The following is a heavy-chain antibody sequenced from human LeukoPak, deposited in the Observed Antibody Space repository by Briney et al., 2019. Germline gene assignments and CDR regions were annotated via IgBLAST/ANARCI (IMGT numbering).Heavy chain of an antibody. CDR1: GGSFSGYY. Sequence: SETLSLTCAVYGGSFSGYYWSWIRQPPGRGLEWIGEINHSGSTNYNPSLKSRVTISVDTSKNQFSLKLSSVTAADTAVYYCARRYYYYYYMDVWGKGTTVTISS. CDR2: INHSGST. J-gene: IGHJ6*03. CDR3: ARRYYYYYYMDV. V-gene: IGHV4-34*01.